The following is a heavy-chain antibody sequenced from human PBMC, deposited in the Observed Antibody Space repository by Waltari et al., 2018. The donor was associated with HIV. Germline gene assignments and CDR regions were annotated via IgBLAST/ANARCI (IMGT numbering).Heavy chain of an antibody. Sequence: EVQLVESGGGLVQPGGSLRLSGVVPGFTFSSYNMNWVGQAPGKGLEWLSYITSSGYTIYYADSVEGRFTVSRDNAKNSLYLQMNSLRAEDTAVYYCARTTHGIDFWGQGTLVTVSS. CDR1: GFTFSSYN. D-gene: IGHD1-1*01. V-gene: IGHV3-48*04. CDR2: ITSSGYTI. CDR3: ARTTHGIDF. J-gene: IGHJ4*02.